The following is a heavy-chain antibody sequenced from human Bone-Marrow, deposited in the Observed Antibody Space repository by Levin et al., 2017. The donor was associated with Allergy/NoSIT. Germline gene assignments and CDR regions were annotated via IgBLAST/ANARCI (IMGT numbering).Heavy chain of an antibody. CDR3: ARDYRSVYYYYGMDV. CDR1: GFTFSSYE. V-gene: IGHV3-48*03. Sequence: SCAASGFTFSSYEMNWVRQAPGKGLEWVSYISSSGSTIYYADSVKGRFTISRDNAKNSLYLQMNSLRAEDTAVYYCARDYRSVYYYYGMDVWGQGTTVTVSS. CDR2: ISSSGSTI. J-gene: IGHJ6*02. D-gene: IGHD6-6*01.